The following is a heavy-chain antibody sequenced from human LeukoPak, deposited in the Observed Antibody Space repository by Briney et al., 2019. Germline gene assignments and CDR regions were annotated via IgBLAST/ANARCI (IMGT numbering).Heavy chain of an antibody. D-gene: IGHD1-14*01. CDR2: IKRDGSEK. V-gene: IGHV3-7*01. CDR1: GYSFSSYW. CDR3: AGNLGY. Sequence: PGGSLRLSCAASGYSFSSYWMSRARQAPGKGLEWVANIKRDGSEKYYVDSVKGRFTISRDNAKNSLYLQMDSLRAEDTAVYYCAGNLGYWGQGTLVTVSS. J-gene: IGHJ4*02.